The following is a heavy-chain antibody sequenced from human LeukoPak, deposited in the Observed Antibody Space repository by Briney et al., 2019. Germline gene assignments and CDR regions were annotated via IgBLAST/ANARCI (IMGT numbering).Heavy chain of an antibody. CDR3: ARGIPYMDV. CDR1: GGSFSGYY. CDR2: INHSGST. V-gene: IGHV4-34*01. Sequence: SETLSLTCAVYGGSFSGYYWSWIRQPPGKGLEWIGEINHSGSTNYNPSLKSRVTISVDTSKNQFSLKLSSVTAADTAVYYCARGIPYMDVWGKGTTVTVSS. J-gene: IGHJ6*03. D-gene: IGHD2-2*02.